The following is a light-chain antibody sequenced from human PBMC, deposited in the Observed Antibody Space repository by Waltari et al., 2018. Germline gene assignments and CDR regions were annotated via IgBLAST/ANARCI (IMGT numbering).Light chain of an antibody. CDR2: VNSDGSH. CDR3: QTGGHGTWV. CDR1: RGHSSNA. Sequence: QLVLTQSPSASASLGASVTLTCTLSRGHSSNAIAWLQQQPEKGPRYLMKVNSDGSHSKGDEIPDRFSGSSSGAERYLTISSLQSEDEADYYCQTGGHGTWVFGGGTKLTVL. V-gene: IGLV4-69*01. J-gene: IGLJ3*02.